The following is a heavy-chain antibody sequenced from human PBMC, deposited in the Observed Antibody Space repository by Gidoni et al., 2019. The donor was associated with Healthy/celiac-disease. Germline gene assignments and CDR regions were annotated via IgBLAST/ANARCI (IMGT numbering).Heavy chain of an antibody. CDR3: ARGKNWFDP. J-gene: IGHJ5*02. V-gene: IGHV4-61*02. CDR2: IYASGST. CDR1: GGSISSGSYY. Sequence: QVQLQESGPGLVKPSQTLPLTCTVSGGSISSGSYYWSWIRQPAGTGLEGIGRIYASGSTNYIPSLKSRFTMSVDTSKNQFSLKLSSVTAADTAVYYCARGKNWFDPWGQGTLVTVSS.